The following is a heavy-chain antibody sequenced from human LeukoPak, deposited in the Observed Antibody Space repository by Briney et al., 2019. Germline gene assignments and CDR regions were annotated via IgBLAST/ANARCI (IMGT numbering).Heavy chain of an antibody. D-gene: IGHD3-9*01. CDR2: ISAYNGNT. CDR3: ARRYFDTPYYYYYMDV. Sequence: ASVKVSCKASGYTFTSYGISWVRRAPGQGLEWMGWISAYNGNTNYAQKLQGRVTMTTDTSTSTAYMELRSLRSDDTAVYYCARRYFDTPYYYYYMDVWGKGTTVTVSS. J-gene: IGHJ6*03. V-gene: IGHV1-18*01. CDR1: GYTFTSYG.